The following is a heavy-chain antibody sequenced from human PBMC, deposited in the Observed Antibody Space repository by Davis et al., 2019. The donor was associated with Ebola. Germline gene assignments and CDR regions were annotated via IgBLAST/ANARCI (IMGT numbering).Heavy chain of an antibody. CDR1: GGTFSSYA. CDR3: AREGRDCTGGVCYYYYYGMDV. J-gene: IGHJ6*02. V-gene: IGHV1-69*06. D-gene: IGHD2-8*02. CDR2: IIPIFGTA. Sequence: AASVKVSCKASGGTFSSYAISWVRQAPGQGLEWMGGIIPIFGTANYAQKFQGRVTITADKSTSTAYMELSSLRSEDTAVYYCAREGRDCTGGVCYYYYYGMDVWGQGTTVTVSS.